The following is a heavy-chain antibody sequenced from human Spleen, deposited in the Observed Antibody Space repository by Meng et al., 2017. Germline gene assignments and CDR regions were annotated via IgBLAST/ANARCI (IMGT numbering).Heavy chain of an antibody. V-gene: IGHV3-74*01. Sequence: GGSLRLSCAASGFTFSSYWMHWVRQAPGKGLVWVSRVNGDGSSTSYADSVKGRFTISRDNARNTLYLQMNSLRAEDTAVYYCARSGRKYSSSSGYWGQGTLVTVSS. J-gene: IGHJ4*02. CDR2: VNGDGSST. CDR3: ARSGRKYSSSSGY. CDR1: GFTFSSYW. D-gene: IGHD6-13*01.